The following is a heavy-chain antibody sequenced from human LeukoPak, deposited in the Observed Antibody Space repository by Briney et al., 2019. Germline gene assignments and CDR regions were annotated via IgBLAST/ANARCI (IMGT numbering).Heavy chain of an antibody. Sequence: RGSLRLSCAASGFTFSDYWMSWVRQAPGKGLEWVANIRQDAGEKNYVDSVKGRFTISRDNAKNSLNLQMNSLRVEDTAVYYCARTYVWGIYRYLDYWGQGTLVT. CDR1: GFTFSDYW. V-gene: IGHV3-7*02. CDR2: IRQDAGEK. D-gene: IGHD3-16*02. J-gene: IGHJ4*02. CDR3: ARTYVWGIYRYLDY.